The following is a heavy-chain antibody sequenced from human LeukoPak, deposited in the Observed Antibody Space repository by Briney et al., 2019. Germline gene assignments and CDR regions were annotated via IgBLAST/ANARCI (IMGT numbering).Heavy chain of an antibody. J-gene: IGHJ3*02. CDR3: ARDRPIVVVIDASRFDAFDI. CDR2: IIPILGIA. V-gene: IGHV1-69*04. D-gene: IGHD2-21*01. Sequence: SVKVSCRASGGTFSSYTISWVRQAPGQGLEWMGRIIPILGIANYAQKFQGRVTITADKSTSTAYMELSSLRSEDTAVYYCARDRPIVVVIDASRFDAFDIWGQGTMVTVSS. CDR1: GGTFSSYT.